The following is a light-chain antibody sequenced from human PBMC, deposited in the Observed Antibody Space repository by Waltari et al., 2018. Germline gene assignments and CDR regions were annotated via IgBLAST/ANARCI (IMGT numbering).Light chain of an antibody. CDR3: QKYGTLPAT. Sequence: EIVLTQSPGTLYLSPGERATLSCRASQRVSRTLAWYQQKPGQAPRLLIYDASTRATGIPDRFSGSGFGTDFSLTISRLEPEDFAVYYCQKYGTLPATFGQGTTVEIK. CDR1: QRVSRT. J-gene: IGKJ1*01. V-gene: IGKV3-20*01. CDR2: DAS.